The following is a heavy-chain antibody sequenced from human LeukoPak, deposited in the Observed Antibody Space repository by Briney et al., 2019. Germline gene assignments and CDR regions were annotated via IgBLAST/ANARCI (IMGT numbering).Heavy chain of an antibody. V-gene: IGHV3-23*01. J-gene: IGHJ4*02. Sequence: GGSLRLSCAASGFTFSSYAMSWVRQAPGKGLEWVSGISGSGGSKNYVDSVKGRFTISRDNSKNTLYLLINGLRAEDTAIYYCAKDRTTAKSPIEYWGQGTLVTVSS. D-gene: IGHD1-7*01. CDR2: ISGSGGSK. CDR1: GFTFSSYA. CDR3: AKDRTTAKSPIEY.